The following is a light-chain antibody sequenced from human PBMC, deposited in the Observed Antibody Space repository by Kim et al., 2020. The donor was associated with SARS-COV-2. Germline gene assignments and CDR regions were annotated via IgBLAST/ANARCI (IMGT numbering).Light chain of an antibody. CDR3: QQRANWL. J-gene: IGKJ2*01. CDR1: QTVRTS. CDR2: DTS. Sequence: TLSLSQGERATRSCRASQTVRTSFAWYQQKPGQAPRLLIYDTSNRATGIPAKFSGSGSGTDFTLTISSLEPADSAVYYCQQRANWLFGQGTKLEI. V-gene: IGKV3-11*01.